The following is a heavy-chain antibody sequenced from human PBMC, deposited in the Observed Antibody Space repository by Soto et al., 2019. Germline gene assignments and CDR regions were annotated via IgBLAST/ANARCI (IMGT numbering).Heavy chain of an antibody. V-gene: IGHV4-61*01. CDR1: GGSVSSGSYY. J-gene: IGHJ2*01. D-gene: IGHD1-7*01. Sequence: TSETLSLTCTVSGGSVSSGSYYWSWIRQPPGKGLEWIGYIYYSGSTNYNPSLKSRVTISVDTSKNQFSLKLSSVTAADTAVYYCARPGITGTDWYFDLWGRGTLVTVSS. CDR3: ARPGITGTDWYFDL. CDR2: IYYSGST.